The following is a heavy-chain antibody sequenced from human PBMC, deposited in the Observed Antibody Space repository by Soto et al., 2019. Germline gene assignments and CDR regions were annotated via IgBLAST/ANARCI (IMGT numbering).Heavy chain of an antibody. Sequence: GGSLILSCAASGFTLSSYSMNWVRQAPGKGLEWVSSISSSSSYIYYADSVKGRFTISRDNAKNSLYLQMNSLRAEDTAVYYCARPPSSCWWDHDAFDIWGQGTMVTVSS. CDR2: ISSSSSYI. CDR1: GFTLSSYS. D-gene: IGHD6-19*01. J-gene: IGHJ3*02. CDR3: ARPPSSCWWDHDAFDI. V-gene: IGHV3-21*01.